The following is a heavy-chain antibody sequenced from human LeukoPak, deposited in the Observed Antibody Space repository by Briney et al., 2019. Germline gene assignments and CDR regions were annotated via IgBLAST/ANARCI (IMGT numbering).Heavy chain of an antibody. J-gene: IGHJ4*02. V-gene: IGHV3-74*01. D-gene: IGHD1-26*01. CDR3: ARGAKWAYYFDY. Sequence: PGGSLRPSCAASAFTFNTYWMHWVRQVPGRGLEWVSRINGDESSTNYADSVKGRFTISRDNAKDTLYLHMNSLTAEDTAVYYCARGAKWAYYFDYWGQGTLVTVSS. CDR1: AFTFNTYW. CDR2: INGDESST.